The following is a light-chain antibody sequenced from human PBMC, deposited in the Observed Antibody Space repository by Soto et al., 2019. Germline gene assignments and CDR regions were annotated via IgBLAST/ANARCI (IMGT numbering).Light chain of an antibody. CDR3: QQNNHWLWT. V-gene: IGKV1-5*03. CDR2: KAS. CDR1: QTISSW. J-gene: IGKJ1*01. Sequence: DIQMTQSPSTLSGFVGDRVTITCRASQTISSWLAWYQQKPGKAPKLLIYKASTLKSGVPSRFSGSGSGTEFTLTITSLQSEDFAVYYCQQNNHWLWTFGQGTKVDIK.